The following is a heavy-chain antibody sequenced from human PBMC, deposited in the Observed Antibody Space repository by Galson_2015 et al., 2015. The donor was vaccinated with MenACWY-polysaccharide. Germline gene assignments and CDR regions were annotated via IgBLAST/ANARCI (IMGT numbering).Heavy chain of an antibody. V-gene: IGHV3-23*01. CDR1: EFTFTSDD. CDR3: AKANSGGICTSGWACWFDP. J-gene: IGHJ5*02. Sequence: SLRLSCAASEFTFTSDDMNWFRQAPGKGLEWVSAISGGGTYYADSVKGRFTISRDNSKSTLYLQMNSLRAEDTAIYYCAKANSGGICTSGWACWFDPWGQGSLVIVSS. CDR2: ISGGGT. D-gene: IGHD2-15*01.